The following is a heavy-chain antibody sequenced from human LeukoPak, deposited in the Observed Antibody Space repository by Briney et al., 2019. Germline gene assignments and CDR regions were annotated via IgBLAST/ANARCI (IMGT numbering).Heavy chain of an antibody. CDR2: IYYIVST. D-gene: IGHD3-10*01. CDR3: ARRRINYGSDV. V-gene: IGHV4-59*08. J-gene: IGHJ6*02. CDR1: GCPTSIYY. Sequence: PAETLSFTWTAPGCPTSIYYWSWFRQLPGKGLGWIRHIYYIVSTNYNPSLKSRVTISVDTSKNHFSLKLRPLAAGATAVYYCARRRINYGSDVWGQGTTVTVSS.